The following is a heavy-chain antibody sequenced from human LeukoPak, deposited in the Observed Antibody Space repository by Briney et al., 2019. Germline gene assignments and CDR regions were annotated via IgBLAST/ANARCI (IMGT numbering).Heavy chain of an antibody. CDR1: GGSISSYY. J-gene: IGHJ6*03. CDR3: AKDRCSNGIGCYYYYMDV. CDR2: IFPSGGEI. Sequence: ETLSLTCTVSGGSISSYYWSWIRQPPGKGLEWVSSIFPSGGEIHYADSVKGRFSISRDSSKNILYLQVNSLRAEDTAVYYCAKDRCSNGIGCYYYYMDVWGKGTTVTISS. D-gene: IGHD2-8*01. V-gene: IGHV3-53*05.